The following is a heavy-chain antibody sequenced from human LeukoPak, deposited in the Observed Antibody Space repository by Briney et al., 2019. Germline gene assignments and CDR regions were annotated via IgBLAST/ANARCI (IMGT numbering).Heavy chain of an antibody. CDR3: ATLSSGDFDY. V-gene: IGHV1-24*01. J-gene: IGHJ4*02. Sequence: AASVKVSCEVSGYTLTELSMHWVRQAPGKGLEWMGGFDPEDGETIYAQKFQGRVTMTEDTSTDTAYMELSSLRSEDTAVYYCATLSSGDFDYWGQGTLVTVSS. CDR1: GYTLTELS. D-gene: IGHD3-22*01. CDR2: FDPEDGET.